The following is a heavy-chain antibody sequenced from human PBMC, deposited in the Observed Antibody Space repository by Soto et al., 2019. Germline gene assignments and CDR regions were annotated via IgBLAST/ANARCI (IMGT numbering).Heavy chain of an antibody. D-gene: IGHD2-15*01. CDR1: GGTFSSYT. Sequence: QVQLVQSGAEVKKPGSSVKVSCKASGGTFSSYTISWVRQAPGQGLEWMGRIIPILGIANYAQKFQGRVTITADKSTSTAYMELSSLRSEDTAVYYCARGYCSGGSCSFDYWAQGTLVTVSS. CDR2: IIPILGIA. V-gene: IGHV1-69*02. CDR3: ARGYCSGGSCSFDY. J-gene: IGHJ4*02.